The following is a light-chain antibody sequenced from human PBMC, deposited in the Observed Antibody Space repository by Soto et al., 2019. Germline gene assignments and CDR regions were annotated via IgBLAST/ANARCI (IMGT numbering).Light chain of an antibody. CDR2: DVR. Sequence: QSVLTQPASVSGSPGQSITISCTGTSSDVGGYNSVSWYQHHPGKAPKLIIYDVRNRPSGVSSRFSASKSGNTASLTISGLQADDEADYYCRSFTSSTTVVFGGGTKLTVL. V-gene: IGLV2-14*03. CDR3: RSFTSSTTVV. J-gene: IGLJ2*01. CDR1: SSDVGGYNS.